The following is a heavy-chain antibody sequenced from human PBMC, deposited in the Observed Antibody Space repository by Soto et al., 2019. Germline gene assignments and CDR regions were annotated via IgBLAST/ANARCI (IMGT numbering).Heavy chain of an antibody. V-gene: IGHV1-69*02. CDR2: IIPILNIA. J-gene: IGHJ6*03. Sequence: QVQLVQSGAEVKKPGSSVKVSCKASGGTFSNYTISWVRQAPGQGLEWMGRIIPILNIANYAQKFQGRVTITAEKSTSTTYMELSSLRSEDTAVYYCARVSEMGTATKGYYSHMDVWGKATTVTVPS. D-gene: IGHD4-17*01. CDR1: GGTFSNYT. CDR3: ARVSEMGTATKGYYSHMDV.